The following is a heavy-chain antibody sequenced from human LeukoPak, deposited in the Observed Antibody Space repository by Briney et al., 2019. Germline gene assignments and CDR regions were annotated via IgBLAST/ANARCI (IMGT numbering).Heavy chain of an antibody. CDR2: INHSGST. J-gene: IGHJ4*02. Sequence: PSETLSLTCAVYGGSFSGYYWSWSRHPPGKGLEWFGKINHSGSTNYNPSLKSRVTISVDTSKNQFSLKLSSVTAADTAVYYCARGRGCSGGSCYIDYWGQGTLVTVSS. CDR1: GGSFSGYY. D-gene: IGHD2-15*01. V-gene: IGHV4-34*01. CDR3: ARGRGCSGGSCYIDY.